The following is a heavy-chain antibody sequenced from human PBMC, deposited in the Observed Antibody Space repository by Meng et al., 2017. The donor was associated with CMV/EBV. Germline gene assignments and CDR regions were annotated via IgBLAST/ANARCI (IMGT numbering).Heavy chain of an antibody. V-gene: IGHV5-51*01. Sequence: KVSCKASGYTFTSYGISWLRQAPGQGLEWMGFIYPGDSDTRYSPSLQGQVTISADKSISTAYLQWSSLKASDTAMYYCARHRVRGVFYGMDVWGQGTTVTVSS. CDR3: ARHRVRGVFYGMDV. CDR2: IYPGDSDT. D-gene: IGHD2-8*01. CDR1: GYTFTSYG. J-gene: IGHJ6*02.